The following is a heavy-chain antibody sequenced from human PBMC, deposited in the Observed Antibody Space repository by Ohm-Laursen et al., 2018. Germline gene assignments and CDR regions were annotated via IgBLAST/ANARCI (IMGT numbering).Heavy chain of an antibody. CDR1: GFTFDDYA. D-gene: IGHD6-19*01. CDR2: ISWNSGSI. J-gene: IGHJ4*02. CDR3: AREELESSGWAD. V-gene: IGHV3-9*01. Sequence: SLRLSCAASGFTFDDYAMHWVRQAPGKGLEWVSGISWNSGSIGYVDSVKGRFTISRDNAKNTLYLQMNSLRAEDTAVYYCAREELESSGWADWGQGTLVTVSS.